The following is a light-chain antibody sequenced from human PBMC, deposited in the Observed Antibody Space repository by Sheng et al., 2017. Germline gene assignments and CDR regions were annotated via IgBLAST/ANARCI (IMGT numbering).Light chain of an antibody. J-gene: IGKJ3*01. Sequence: DIQMTQSPSSLSASVGDRVTITCRASQNINNFLNWYQQKPGRAPNLLIYAATSLPSGVPSRFSGSGSGTDFTLTITSLQPEDFATYFCQQYSSSPFTFGPGTKVDL. CDR2: AAT. CDR3: QQYSSSPFT. V-gene: IGKV1-39*01. CDR1: QNINNF.